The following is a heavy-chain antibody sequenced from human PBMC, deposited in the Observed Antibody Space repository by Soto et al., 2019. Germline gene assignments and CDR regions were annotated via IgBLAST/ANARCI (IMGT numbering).Heavy chain of an antibody. CDR3: ARKSPPTGYSSGWYFDY. Sequence: ASVKVSCKASGYTFTSYYMHWVRQAPGQGLEWMGIINPSGGSTSYAQKFQGWVTMTRDTSISTAYMELSRLRSDDTAVYYCARKSPPTGYSSGWYFDYWGQGTLVTVSS. CDR1: GYTFTSYY. J-gene: IGHJ4*02. V-gene: IGHV1-46*01. CDR2: INPSGGST. D-gene: IGHD6-19*01.